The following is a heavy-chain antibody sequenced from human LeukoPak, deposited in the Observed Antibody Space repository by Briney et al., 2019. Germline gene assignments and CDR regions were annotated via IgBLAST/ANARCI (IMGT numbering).Heavy chain of an antibody. CDR3: ARGTGYYDFWSGPQHEDAFDI. CDR1: GGTFSSYT. J-gene: IGHJ3*02. V-gene: IGHV1-69*02. Sequence: GASVKVSCKASGGTFSSYTISWVRQAPGQGLEWMGRIIPILGIANYAQKFQGRVTITANKSTSTAYMELSSLRSEDTAVYYCARGTGYYDFWSGPQHEDAFDIWGQGTMVTVSS. CDR2: IIPILGIA. D-gene: IGHD3-3*01.